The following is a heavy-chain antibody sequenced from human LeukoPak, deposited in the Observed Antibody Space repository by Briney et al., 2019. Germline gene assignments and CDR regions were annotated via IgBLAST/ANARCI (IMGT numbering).Heavy chain of an antibody. V-gene: IGHV3-30-3*01. Sequence: GVLRLSCAASGFTFSSYAMHWVRQAPGKGLEWVAVISYDGSNKYYADSVKGRFTISRDNSKNTLYLQMNSLRAEDTAVYYCARGRSDIVVVVAAGRGYYFDYWGQGTLVTVSS. D-gene: IGHD2-15*01. CDR2: ISYDGSNK. CDR3: ARGRSDIVVVVAAGRGYYFDY. J-gene: IGHJ4*02. CDR1: GFTFSSYA.